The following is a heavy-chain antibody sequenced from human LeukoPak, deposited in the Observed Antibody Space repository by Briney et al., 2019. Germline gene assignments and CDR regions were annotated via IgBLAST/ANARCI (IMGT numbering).Heavy chain of an antibody. CDR1: GYTFISYY. D-gene: IGHD3-10*01. CDR2: INPSGGST. Sequence: ASVKVSCKASGYTFISYYLHWVRQAPGQGLEWMGIINPSGGSTSYAQKFQGRVTMTRDTSTSTVYMELSSLRSEDTAVYYCARDSRAHYYGSGSYSPFDYWGQGTLVTVSS. J-gene: IGHJ4*02. CDR3: ARDSRAHYYGSGSYSPFDY. V-gene: IGHV1-46*01.